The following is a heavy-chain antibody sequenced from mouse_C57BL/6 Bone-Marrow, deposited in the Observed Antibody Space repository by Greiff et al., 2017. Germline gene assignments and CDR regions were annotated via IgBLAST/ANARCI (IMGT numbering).Heavy chain of an antibody. Sequence: LQEPGAELVKPGASVKMSCKASGYTFTTYPIEWMKQNHGQSLEWIGNFHPYNDDTKYNEKFKGKDTLTVEKSSNTVYLELSRLTSDYSAVYYCARSSTFFYYFDYWGQGTTLTVSS. CDR3: ARSSTFFYYFDY. V-gene: IGHV1-47*01. D-gene: IGHD5-1*01. CDR2: FHPYNDDT. CDR1: GYTFTTYP. J-gene: IGHJ2*01.